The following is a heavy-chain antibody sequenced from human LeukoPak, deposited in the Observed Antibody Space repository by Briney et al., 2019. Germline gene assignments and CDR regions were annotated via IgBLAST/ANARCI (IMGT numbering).Heavy chain of an antibody. CDR1: GGSFSGYY. V-gene: IGHV4-34*09. D-gene: IGHD6-13*01. J-gene: IGHJ4*02. Sequence: PSETLSLTCAVYGGSFSGYYWSWIRQPPGKGLEWIGDINHSGSTNYNPSLKSRVTISVDTSKNQFSLKLSSVTAADTAVYYCASGSSWEVFDYWGQGTLVTVSS. CDR2: INHSGST. CDR3: ASGSSWEVFDY.